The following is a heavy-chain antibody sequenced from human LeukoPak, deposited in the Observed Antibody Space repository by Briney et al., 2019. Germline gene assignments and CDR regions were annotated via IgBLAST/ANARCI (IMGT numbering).Heavy chain of an antibody. V-gene: IGHV3-33*03. CDR2: IWYDGSNK. Sequence: GGSLRLSCAASGFTFSSYGMPWVRQAPGKGLEWVAVIWYDGSNKYYADFVKGRFTISRDNAKNSLYLQMNSLRAEDTAVYHCASFTKYGSTNWGQGTLVTVSS. CDR3: ASFTKYGSTN. J-gene: IGHJ4*02. D-gene: IGHD2-2*01. CDR1: GFTFSSYG.